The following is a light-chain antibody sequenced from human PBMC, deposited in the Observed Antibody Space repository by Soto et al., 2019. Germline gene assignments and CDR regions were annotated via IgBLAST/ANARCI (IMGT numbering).Light chain of an antibody. CDR2: DAS. CDR1: QSASSY. Sequence: PGERATLSCRASQSASSYLAWYHQTPGQAPRLLIYDASIRATGSPARFSGSGSGTDTTLTISSLEPEDFAVYYCQHRRNWQVTFGQGTRLEIK. J-gene: IGKJ5*01. CDR3: QHRRNWQVT. V-gene: IGKV3-11*01.